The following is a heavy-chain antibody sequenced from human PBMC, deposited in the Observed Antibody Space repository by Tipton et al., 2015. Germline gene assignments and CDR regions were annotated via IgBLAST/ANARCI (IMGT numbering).Heavy chain of an antibody. V-gene: IGHV4-61*01. CDR2: IYYSGST. Sequence: TLSLTCTVSGGPVSSGSYYWNWIRQPPGKGLEWIGYIYYSGSTNYNPSLKSRVAISVDTSKNQFSLKLNSVTAADTAVYYCARDLEHGMDVWGHGTTVTVFS. CDR3: ARDLEHGMDV. CDR1: GGPVSSGSYY. J-gene: IGHJ6*02. D-gene: IGHD5-24*01.